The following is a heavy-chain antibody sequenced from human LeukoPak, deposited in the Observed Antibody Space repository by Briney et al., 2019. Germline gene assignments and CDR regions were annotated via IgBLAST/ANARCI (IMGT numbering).Heavy chain of an antibody. CDR2: IYPGNSDT. CDR1: GYSFSTYW. V-gene: IGHV5-51*01. CDR3: ARNGAAGSPNRFFNWFDP. D-gene: IGHD2-15*01. J-gene: IGHJ5*02. Sequence: GESQKISCKGSGYSFSTYWIGWVRQMPGKGLEWMGLIYPGNSDTRYSPSFQGQVTFSADKSIDTAYLQWNSLQASDTAIYYCARNGAAGSPNRFFNWFDPWGQGTLVTVSS.